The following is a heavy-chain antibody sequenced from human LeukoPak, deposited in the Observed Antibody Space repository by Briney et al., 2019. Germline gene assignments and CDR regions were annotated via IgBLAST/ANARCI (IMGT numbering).Heavy chain of an antibody. CDR1: GGSFSGYY. D-gene: IGHD3-22*01. CDR3: ASSPLPGDSSGYYYFDY. J-gene: IGHJ4*02. Sequence: PSETLSLTCAVYGGSFSGYYWSWIRQPPGKGLEWIGEINHSGSTNYNPSLKSRVTISVDTSKNQFSLKLSPVTAADTAVYYCASSPLPGDSSGYYYFDYWGQGTLVTVSS. V-gene: IGHV4-34*01. CDR2: INHSGST.